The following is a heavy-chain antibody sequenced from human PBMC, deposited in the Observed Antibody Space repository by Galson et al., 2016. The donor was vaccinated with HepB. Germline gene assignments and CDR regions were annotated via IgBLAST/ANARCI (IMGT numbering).Heavy chain of an antibody. D-gene: IGHD3-22*01. CDR1: GDTFSRYV. Sequence: SVKVSCKASGDTFSRYVISWVRQAPGLGLEWMGLIIPIYGTTQYAQKFQGRVRITADEHTRTIYMELSSLRSEDTAVYYCARVEAGNDGRNYRGYYYYGMDLWGQGTTVTVSS. CDR3: ARVEAGNDGRNYRGYYYYGMDL. V-gene: IGHV1-69*13. J-gene: IGHJ6*02. CDR2: IIPIYGTT.